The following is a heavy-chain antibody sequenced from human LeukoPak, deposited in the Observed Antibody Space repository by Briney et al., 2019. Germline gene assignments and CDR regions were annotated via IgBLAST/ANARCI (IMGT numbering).Heavy chain of an antibody. J-gene: IGHJ6*03. CDR3: ARDLFVGGMDV. Sequence: SQTLSLTCTVSGDSITNRVYYWSWIRQHPGTGLEWIGYIYYSGSTYYNPSLMTRVTMSVDTSKNQFSLKLNSVTAADTAVYYCARDLFVGGMDVWGKGTTVTVSS. CDR2: IYYSGST. D-gene: IGHD3-16*01. CDR1: GDSITNRVYY. V-gene: IGHV4-31*03.